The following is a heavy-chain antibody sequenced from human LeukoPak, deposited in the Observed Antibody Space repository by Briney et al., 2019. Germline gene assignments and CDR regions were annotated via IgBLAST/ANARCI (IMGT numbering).Heavy chain of an antibody. D-gene: IGHD5-12*01. CDR2: IKEDGSEE. V-gene: IGHV3-7*01. CDR3: ARAYTDYAEGGY. CDR1: GFTFSRYW. Sequence: VGSLRLSCVASGFTFSRYWMTWVRQAPGQGLECVANIKEDGSEENYVDSVTGRFTISRDNAKNSLYLQLNSLRVDDTAVYYCARAYTDYAEGGYWGQGTLITVSS. J-gene: IGHJ4*02.